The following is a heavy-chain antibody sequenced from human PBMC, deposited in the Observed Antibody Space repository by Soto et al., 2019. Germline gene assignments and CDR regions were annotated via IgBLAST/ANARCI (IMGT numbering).Heavy chain of an antibody. CDR3: AKDRWVSSWYSEYYYGMDV. D-gene: IGHD6-13*01. J-gene: IGHJ6*02. V-gene: IGHV3-30*18. Sequence: GGSLRLSCAASGFTFSSYGMHWVRQAPGKGLEWVAVISYDGSNKYYADSVKGRFTISRDNSKNTLYLQMNSLRAEDTAVYYCAKDRWVSSWYSEYYYGMDVWGQGTTVIVSS. CDR1: GFTFSSYG. CDR2: ISYDGSNK.